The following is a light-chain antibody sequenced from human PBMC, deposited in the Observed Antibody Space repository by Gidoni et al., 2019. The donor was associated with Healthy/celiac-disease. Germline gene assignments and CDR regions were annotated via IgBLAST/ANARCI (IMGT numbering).Light chain of an antibody. CDR1: PSISSW. CDR3: QQYNSYWT. J-gene: IGKJ1*01. Sequence: DIQMTQSPSTLSAYVGDRVTITCRASPSISSWLAWYQQKPGKAPKLLIYKASSLESGVPSRFSGSGSGTEFTLTISSLQPDDFATYYCQQYNSYWTFGQGTKVEIK. V-gene: IGKV1-5*03. CDR2: KAS.